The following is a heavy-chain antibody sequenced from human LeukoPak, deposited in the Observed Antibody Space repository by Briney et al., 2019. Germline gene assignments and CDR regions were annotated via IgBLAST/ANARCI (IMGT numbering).Heavy chain of an antibody. J-gene: IGHJ3*02. V-gene: IGHV3-53*01. CDR3: AREERTGYSVPSTDAFDI. Sequence: GGSLRLSCAASGFTVSSNYMSWVRQAPGKRLEWVSIINGGGGTYYADAVKGRFTISRDNSKNTLYLQMNSLRAEDTAVYYRAREERTGYSVPSTDAFDIWGQGTMVTVSS. CDR2: INGGGGT. D-gene: IGHD5/OR15-5a*01. CDR1: GFTVSSNY.